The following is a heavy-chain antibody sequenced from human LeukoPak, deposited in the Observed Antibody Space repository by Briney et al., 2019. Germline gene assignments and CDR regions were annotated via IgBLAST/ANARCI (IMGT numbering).Heavy chain of an antibody. Sequence: GRSLRLSCAASGFTFDDYAMHWVRQAPGKGLEWVSGISWNSGSIGYADSVKGRFTISRDNAKNSLYLQMNSLRAEDMALYYCAKDKTPHCYDSSGYMDVWGKGTTVTVSS. V-gene: IGHV3-9*03. CDR2: ISWNSGSI. D-gene: IGHD3-22*01. J-gene: IGHJ6*03. CDR1: GFTFDDYA. CDR3: AKDKTPHCYDSSGYMDV.